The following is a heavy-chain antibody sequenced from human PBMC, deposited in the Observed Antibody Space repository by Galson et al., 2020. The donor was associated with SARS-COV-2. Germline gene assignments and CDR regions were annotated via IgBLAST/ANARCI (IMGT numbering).Heavy chain of an antibody. CDR3: ASQLYDLWSGYYNWFDP. CDR1: GDSIRTSNYF. V-gene: IGHV4-39*01. J-gene: IGHJ5*02. D-gene: IGHD3-3*01. CDR2: LHYTRDT. Sequence: SETLSLTCTVSGDSIRTSNYFWGWIRQPPGKGLEWIGSLHYTRDTYYNPSLKSRVTIFADASKNQFSLNLKPVTAADTALYYWASQLYDLWSGYYNWFDPWGQGTLVPVSS.